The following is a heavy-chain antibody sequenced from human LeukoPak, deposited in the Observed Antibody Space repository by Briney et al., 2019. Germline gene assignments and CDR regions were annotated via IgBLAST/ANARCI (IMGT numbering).Heavy chain of an antibody. CDR3: ARDGYDSSGYYYVWFFDY. D-gene: IGHD3-22*01. CDR2: INPSGGST. Sequence: ASVKVSCKASGYTFTRYYMHWVRQAPGQGLEWMGIINPSGGSTSYAQKFQGRVTMTRDTSTSTVYMELSSLRSEDTAVYYCARDGYDSSGYYYVWFFDYWAREPWSPSPQ. J-gene: IGHJ4*02. V-gene: IGHV1-46*01. CDR1: GYTFTRYY.